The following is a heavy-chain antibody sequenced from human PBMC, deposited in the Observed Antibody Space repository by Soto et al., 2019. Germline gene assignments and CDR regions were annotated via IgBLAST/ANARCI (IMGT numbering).Heavy chain of an antibody. CDR2: IIPIFGTA. CDR1: GGTFSSYA. V-gene: IGHV1-69*13. CDR3: ARDFFRSRPQYCSGGSCYEGFDP. D-gene: IGHD2-15*01. J-gene: IGHJ5*02. Sequence: SVKVSCKASGGTFSSYAISWVRQAPGQGLEWMGGIIPIFGTANCAQKFQGRVTITADESTSTAYMELSSLRSEDTAVYYCARDFFRSRPQYCSGGSCYEGFDPWGQGTLVTVSS.